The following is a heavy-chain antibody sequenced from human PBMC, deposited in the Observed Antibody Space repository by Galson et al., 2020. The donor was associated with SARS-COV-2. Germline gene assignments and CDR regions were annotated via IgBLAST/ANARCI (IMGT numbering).Heavy chain of an antibody. D-gene: IGHD2-2*01. Sequence: SETLSLTCTASGGSISSYYWSWIRQPAGKGLEWIGRIYTSGSTNYNPTLKSRVTMSVDTSKNQFSLKLSSVTAADTAVYYCAREWWGDIVVVPFEEYYYGMDVWGQGTTVTVSS. V-gene: IGHV4-4*07. CDR3: AREWWGDIVVVPFEEYYYGMDV. J-gene: IGHJ6*02. CDR1: GGSISSYY. CDR2: IYTSGST.